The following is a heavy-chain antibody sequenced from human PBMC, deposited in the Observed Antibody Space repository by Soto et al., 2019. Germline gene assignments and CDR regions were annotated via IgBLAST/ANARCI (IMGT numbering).Heavy chain of an antibody. CDR2: ITPRFSTT. CDR3: ARGDTVDTKMIIAWLPS. V-gene: IGHV1-69*13. CDR1: RDPFTNYA. J-gene: IGHJ1*01. Sequence: SVQVSCKASRDPFTNYAITWVRQAPGQGLEWMGGITPRFSTTTYAQKFQGRVTFTADESSNTAYMHLSSLRSEDTAFYPCARGDTVDTKMIIAWLPSRGQ. D-gene: IGHD5-18*01.